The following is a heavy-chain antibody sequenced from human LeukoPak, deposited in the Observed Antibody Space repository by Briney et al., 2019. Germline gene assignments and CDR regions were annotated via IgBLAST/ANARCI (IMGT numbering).Heavy chain of an antibody. CDR2: IYSGGST. CDR3: ARLYGDYYYYGMDV. D-gene: IGHD4-17*01. Sequence: GGSLRLSCAASGFTVSSNYMSWVRQAPGKGLEWVSVIYSGGSTYYADSVKGRFTISRDNSKNTLYLQMNSLRAEDTAVYYCARLYGDYYYYGMDVWGQGTTVTVSS. V-gene: IGHV3-66*01. CDR1: GFTVSSNY. J-gene: IGHJ6*02.